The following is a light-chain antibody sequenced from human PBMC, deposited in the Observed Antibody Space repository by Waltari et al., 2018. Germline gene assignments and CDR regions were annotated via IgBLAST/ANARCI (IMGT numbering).Light chain of an antibody. CDR2: VNSDGSN. CDR3: QTGGHGTWV. V-gene: IGLV4-69*01. J-gene: IGLJ3*02. CDR1: SGPRSNV. Sequence: QLVLTQSPPASPSLGASVQLTCPLSSGPRSNVIACHQPQPEKGPRDLTKVNSDGSNRKEDEIPDRFAGSSSGAERYLTIASLQSEDEADYYCQTGGHGTWVFGGGTKLTVL.